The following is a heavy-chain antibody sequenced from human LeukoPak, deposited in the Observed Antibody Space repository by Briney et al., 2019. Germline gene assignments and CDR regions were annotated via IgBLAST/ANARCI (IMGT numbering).Heavy chain of an antibody. CDR1: GFTFSSYA. J-gene: IGHJ4*02. V-gene: IGHV3-74*01. Sequence: QPGRSLRLSCAASGFTFSSYAMHWVRQAPGKGLVWVSRINSDGSETNYADSVKGRFTISRDNAKNTLYLQMNSLRAEDTAVYYCASLLGCHIITCNQDRDYWGQGTLVTVSS. D-gene: IGHD2-21*01. CDR2: INSDGSET. CDR3: ASLLGCHIITCNQDRDY.